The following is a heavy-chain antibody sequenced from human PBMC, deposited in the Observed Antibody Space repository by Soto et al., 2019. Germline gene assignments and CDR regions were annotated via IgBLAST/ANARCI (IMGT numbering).Heavy chain of an antibody. CDR2: IYHSGST. V-gene: IGHV4-4*02. CDR1: GGSISSSNW. Sequence: SETLSLTCAVSGGSISSSNWWSWVRQPPGKGLEWIGEIYHSGSTYYNPSLKSRVTISVDTSKNQFSLKLSSVTAADTAVYYCARQGYDYVNWFDPWGQGTLVTVSS. D-gene: IGHD3-16*01. CDR3: ARQGYDYVNWFDP. J-gene: IGHJ5*02.